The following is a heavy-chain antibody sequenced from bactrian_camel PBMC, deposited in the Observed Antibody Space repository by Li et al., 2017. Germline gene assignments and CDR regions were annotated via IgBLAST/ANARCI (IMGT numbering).Heavy chain of an antibody. J-gene: IGHJ4*01. V-gene: IGHV3S53*01. CDR3: AADRVCSPVGNYTY. D-gene: IGHD2*01. Sequence: HVQLVESGGGSVQAGGSLRLSCTASTYAYNVNLMGWFRQAPGNERKGIATIYTGSGATEYADSVKGRFATSQDNPKKKIVYLQMDNLKPEDTSIYYCAADRVCSPVGNYTYWGVGTQVTVS. CDR2: IYTGSGAT. CDR1: TYAYNVNL.